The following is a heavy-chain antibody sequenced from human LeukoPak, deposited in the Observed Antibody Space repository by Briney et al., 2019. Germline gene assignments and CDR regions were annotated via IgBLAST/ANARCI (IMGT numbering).Heavy chain of an antibody. CDR1: GYTFTGYY. J-gene: IGHJ4*02. Sequence: ASVKVSCKASGYTFTGYYMHWARQAPGQGLEWMGWINSNSGATHDAQKFQGRVTMTRDTSISTAYMELSRLRSDDTAVYYCARDRGYSGYDYWGQGTLVTVSS. V-gene: IGHV1-2*02. CDR3: ARDRGYSGYDY. D-gene: IGHD5-12*01. CDR2: INSNSGAT.